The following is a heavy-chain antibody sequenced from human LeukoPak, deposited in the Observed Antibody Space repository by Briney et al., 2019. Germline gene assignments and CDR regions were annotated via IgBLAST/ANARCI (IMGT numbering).Heavy chain of an antibody. J-gene: IGHJ4*02. Sequence: GASVKVSCKASGYTFTSFAIHWVRQAPGQRLEWMGWINAGNGNTKFSQHFQGRVSITRDTSASTAYMELSYLRSEDTALYFYARSIVYSSDSDGGYYSDYWGQGTLVTVSS. D-gene: IGHD6-19*01. CDR2: INAGNGNT. CDR1: GYTFTSFA. CDR3: ARSIVYSSDSDGGYYSDY. V-gene: IGHV1-3*01.